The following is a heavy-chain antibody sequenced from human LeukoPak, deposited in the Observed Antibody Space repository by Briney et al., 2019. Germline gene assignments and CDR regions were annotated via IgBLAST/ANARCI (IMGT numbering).Heavy chain of an antibody. V-gene: IGHV4-39*01. J-gene: IGHJ1*01. D-gene: IGHD1-14*01. CDR1: GGSISSSSYY. CDR3: ASGRPIFQH. CDR2: IYYSGST. Sequence: SETLSLTCSVSGGSISSSSYYWGWIRQPPGKGLEWIGSIYYSGSTYYNPSLKSRVTISVDTSKNQFPLKLSSVTAADTAVYYCASGRPIFQHWGQGTLVTVSS.